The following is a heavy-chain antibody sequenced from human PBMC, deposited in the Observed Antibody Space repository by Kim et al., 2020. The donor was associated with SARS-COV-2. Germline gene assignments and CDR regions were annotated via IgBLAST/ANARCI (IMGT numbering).Heavy chain of an antibody. CDR1: GGSISSGGYY. Sequence: SETLYLTCTVSGGSISSGGYYWSWIRQHPGKGLEWIGYIYYSGSTYYNPSLKSRVNISVDTSKNQFSLKLSSVTAADTAVYYCAREASAMPPTYFDYWGQGTLVTVSS. D-gene: IGHD2-2*01. CDR3: AREASAMPPTYFDY. J-gene: IGHJ4*02. V-gene: IGHV4-31*03. CDR2: IYYSGST.